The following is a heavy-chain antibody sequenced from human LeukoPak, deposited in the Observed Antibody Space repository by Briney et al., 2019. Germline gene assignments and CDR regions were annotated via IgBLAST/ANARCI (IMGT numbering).Heavy chain of an antibody. Sequence: GESLKISCKGSGYSFTSYWIGWVRQMPGKGLEWMGIIYPGDSDTRYSPSFQGQVTISADKSIGTAYLQWSSLKASDTAMYYCARHRPSETATIHDAFDIWGQGTMVTASS. CDR3: ARHRPSETATIHDAFDI. CDR2: IYPGDSDT. CDR1: GYSFTSYW. J-gene: IGHJ3*02. D-gene: IGHD5-24*01. V-gene: IGHV5-51*01.